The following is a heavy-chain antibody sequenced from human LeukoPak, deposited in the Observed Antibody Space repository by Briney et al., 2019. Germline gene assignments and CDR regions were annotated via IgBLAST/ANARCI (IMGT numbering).Heavy chain of an antibody. CDR1: GGTFSSYA. V-gene: IGHV1-69*01. J-gene: IGHJ4*02. D-gene: IGHD2-2*01. Sequence: ASVKVSCKASGGTFSSYATSWVRQAPGQGLEWMGGIIPIFGTANYAQKFQGRVTITADESTSTAYMELSSLRSEDTAVYYCARGVVVPAAKVGAGFFDYWGQGTLVTVSS. CDR3: ARGVVVPAAKVGAGFFDY. CDR2: IIPIFGTA.